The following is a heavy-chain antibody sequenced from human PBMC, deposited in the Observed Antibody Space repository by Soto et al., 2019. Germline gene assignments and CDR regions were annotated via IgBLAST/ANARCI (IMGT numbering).Heavy chain of an antibody. J-gene: IGHJ6*02. CDR1: GYTFTGNY. CDR3: ARTQGYCTNGVCSNYRYYGMDV. D-gene: IGHD2-8*01. Sequence: ASVKVSCKASGYTFTGNYIHWVRQAPGQGLEWMGWINPNSGGTNYAQRFQGRVTMTRDTSISTAYMELSRLRSDDTAVYYCARTQGYCTNGVCSNYRYYGMDVWGQGTTVTVSS. CDR2: INPNSGGT. V-gene: IGHV1-2*02.